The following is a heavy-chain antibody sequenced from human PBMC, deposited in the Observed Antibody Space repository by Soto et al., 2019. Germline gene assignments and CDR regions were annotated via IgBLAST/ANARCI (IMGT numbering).Heavy chain of an antibody. D-gene: IGHD1-1*01. CDR1: GFTFSRNS. CDR2: ISGNSNTI. Sequence: EVQLVESGGGLVQPGGSLRLSCAASGFTFSRNSMNWVRQAPGKGLEWVSYISGNSNTIYYADSVKGRFTISRDNAKNYLYLQMNSLKAEDTAVYYCARDPSMTGTIDYWGQGTLVTVSS. V-gene: IGHV3-48*01. CDR3: ARDPSMTGTIDY. J-gene: IGHJ4*02.